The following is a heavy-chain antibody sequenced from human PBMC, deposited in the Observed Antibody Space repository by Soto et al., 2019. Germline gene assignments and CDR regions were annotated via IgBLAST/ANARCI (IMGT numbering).Heavy chain of an antibody. V-gene: IGHV4-4*02. J-gene: IGHJ5*02. Sequence: PSETLSLTCGVSGGTVASSHWWSWVRQSPGGGLEWIGNVYHTGDTNLNPSLQSRVTISVDKSNNQFSLRLNSLTAADTAVYFCEREIVPAGGNNYLDPCGPGTLVTVYS. CDR3: EREIVPAGGNNYLDP. CDR2: VYHTGDT. D-gene: IGHD1-26*01. CDR1: GGTVASSHW.